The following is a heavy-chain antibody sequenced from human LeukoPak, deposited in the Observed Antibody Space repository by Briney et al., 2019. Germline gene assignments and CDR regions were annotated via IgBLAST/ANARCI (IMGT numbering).Heavy chain of an antibody. V-gene: IGHV4-59*08. Sequence: PSETLSLTCTVSGGSISSYYWSWIRQPPGKGLEWIGYIYYSGSTNYNPPLKSRVTISVDTSKNQFSLKLSSVTAADTAVYYCARRIARPDNWFDPWGQGTLVTVSS. CDR1: GGSISSYY. CDR2: IYYSGST. D-gene: IGHD6-6*01. J-gene: IGHJ5*02. CDR3: ARRIARPDNWFDP.